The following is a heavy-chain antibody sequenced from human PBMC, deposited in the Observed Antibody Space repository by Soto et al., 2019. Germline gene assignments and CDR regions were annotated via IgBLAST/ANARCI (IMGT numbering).Heavy chain of an antibody. Sequence: SETLSLTCAVYGGSFNAYYWSWARQPPGKGLEWIGEINHSGSTNYNPSLKSRVTISLDTSMNQFSLSLSAVTAADTGVYFCARFGNCRTTSCPLGYFSAKDVWRQGTTVNVSS. J-gene: IGHJ6*02. CDR2: INHSGST. CDR3: ARFGNCRTTSCPLGYFSAKDV. D-gene: IGHD2-2*01. V-gene: IGHV4-34*01. CDR1: GGSFNAYY.